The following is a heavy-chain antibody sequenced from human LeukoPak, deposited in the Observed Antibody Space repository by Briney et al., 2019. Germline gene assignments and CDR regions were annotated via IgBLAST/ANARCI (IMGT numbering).Heavy chain of an antibody. CDR2: IRYDGSNK. J-gene: IGHJ4*02. Sequence: PGGSLRLSCAASGFTFSSYGMHWVRQAPGKGLEWVAFIRYDGSNKYYADSVKGRFTISRDNSKNTLYLQMNSLRAEDTAVYYCARDQYYYDSSPGYWGQGTLVTVSS. V-gene: IGHV3-30*02. CDR1: GFTFSSYG. D-gene: IGHD3-22*01. CDR3: ARDQYYYDSSPGY.